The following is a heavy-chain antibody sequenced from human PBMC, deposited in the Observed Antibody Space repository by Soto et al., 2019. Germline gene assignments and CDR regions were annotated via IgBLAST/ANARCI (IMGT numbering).Heavy chain of an antibody. CDR2: IYYSGST. CDR3: AGDHSSSWFFDY. D-gene: IGHD6-13*01. Sequence: SETLSLTCTVSGGSISSSNYYWGWIRQPPGKGLEWIGSIYYSGSTYYNPSLKSRVTISVDTSKNQFSLKLSSVTAADTAVYYCAGDHSSSWFFDYWGQGTLVTVSS. V-gene: IGHV4-39*01. CDR1: GGSISSSNYY. J-gene: IGHJ4*02.